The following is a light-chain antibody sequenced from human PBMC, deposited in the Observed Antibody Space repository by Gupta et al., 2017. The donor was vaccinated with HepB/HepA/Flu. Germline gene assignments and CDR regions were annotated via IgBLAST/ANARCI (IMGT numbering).Light chain of an antibody. CDR3: SSYTTTSTVI. J-gene: IGLJ2*01. CDR1: SSDIGAYNY. Sequence: QSALTQPASVSGSPGQSITISCTGTSSDIGAYNYVSWYQQHPDKAPKLMIYDVTYRPSGVSNRFSGSKSGDTASLTISGLQAEDEADYYCSSYTTTSTVIFGGGTKVTVL. V-gene: IGLV2-14*03. CDR2: DVT.